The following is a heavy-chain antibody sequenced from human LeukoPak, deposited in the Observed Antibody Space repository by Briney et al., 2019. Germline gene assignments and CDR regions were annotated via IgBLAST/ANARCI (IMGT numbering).Heavy chain of an antibody. CDR1: GFTFSSYD. J-gene: IGHJ4*02. Sequence: GRSLRLSCAASGFTFSSYDMHWVRQAPGKGLEWVTVISYDGSNKYYGDSVKGRFTISRDNSKNTLYLKMNSLRAEDTAVYYCAKEGSDGDFDYWGQGTLVTVSS. CDR2: ISYDGSNK. D-gene: IGHD1-26*01. CDR3: AKEGSDGDFDY. V-gene: IGHV3-30*18.